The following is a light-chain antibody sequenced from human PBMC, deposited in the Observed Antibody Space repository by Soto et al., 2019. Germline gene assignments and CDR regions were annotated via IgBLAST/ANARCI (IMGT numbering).Light chain of an antibody. CDR1: SSDVGIYNY. CDR3: SSYTASSTWV. Sequence: QSVLTQPRSVSGSPGQSVTISCTGTSSDVGIYNYVSWYQQHPGKAPKLMIYEVSKRPSGVSNRFSGSKSGNTASLTMSGLQAGDEADYYCSSYTASSTWVFGGGTKLTVL. J-gene: IGLJ3*02. V-gene: IGLV2-11*01. CDR2: EVS.